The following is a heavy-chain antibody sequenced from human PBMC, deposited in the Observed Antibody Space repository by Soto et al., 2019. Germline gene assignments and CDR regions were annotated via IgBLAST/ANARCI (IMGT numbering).Heavy chain of an antibody. CDR2: ISKGSTFS. CDR3: AKDGTSWNGGGY. CDR1: GFTFSDFY. V-gene: IGHV3-11*05. J-gene: IGHJ4*02. Sequence: GGSLRLSCAASGFTFSDFYMSWIRQAPGKGLEWVAYISKGSTFSIYADSVKGRFTISRDDAQNSVYLQMNSLRAEDTAVYYCAKDGTSWNGGGYWGQGTLVTVSS. D-gene: IGHD2-2*01.